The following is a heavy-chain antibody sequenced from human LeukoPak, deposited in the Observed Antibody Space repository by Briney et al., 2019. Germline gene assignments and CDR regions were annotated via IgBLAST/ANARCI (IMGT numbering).Heavy chain of an antibody. Sequence: GASVKVSCKASGYTFTGYYIHWVRQAPGQGLEWMGWINPNSGVTHYPQKFQGRVTMTRDTSISTAYMELSRLRSDDTAVYYCAREINFGDYEDYWGQGTLVTVSS. CDR1: GYTFTGYY. J-gene: IGHJ4*02. D-gene: IGHD4-17*01. CDR2: INPNSGVT. V-gene: IGHV1-2*02. CDR3: AREINFGDYEDY.